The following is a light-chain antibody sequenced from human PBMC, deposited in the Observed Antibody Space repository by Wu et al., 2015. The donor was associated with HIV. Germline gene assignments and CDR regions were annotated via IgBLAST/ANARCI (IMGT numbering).Light chain of an antibody. CDR2: DAS. V-gene: IGKV3-11*01. CDR1: QIIATN. Sequence: EIVMTQSPATLSVSPGGRVTLSCRASQIIATNLAWYQQKPGQPPRLLIYDASTRATGFPARFSGSGSGTDFTLTISSLEPEDSAVYYCQQRSNWPPGLTFGGGTKLEIK. CDR3: QQRSNWPPGLT. J-gene: IGKJ4*01.